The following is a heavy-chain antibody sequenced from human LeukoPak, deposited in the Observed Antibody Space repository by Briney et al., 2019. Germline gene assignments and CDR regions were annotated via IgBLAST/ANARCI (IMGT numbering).Heavy chain of an antibody. CDR2: ISYDGSNN. CDR1: GFTFSSYA. Sequence: GRSLRLSCAASGFTFSSYAMHWVRQAPGKGLEWVAFISYDGSNNYYADSVKDRFTISRDNSNNTLYLQMNSLRAEDTAVYYCARGNYYGTGSYGGSLDYWGQGTLVTVSS. CDR3: ARGNYYGTGSYGGSLDY. J-gene: IGHJ4*02. V-gene: IGHV3-30*04. D-gene: IGHD3-10*01.